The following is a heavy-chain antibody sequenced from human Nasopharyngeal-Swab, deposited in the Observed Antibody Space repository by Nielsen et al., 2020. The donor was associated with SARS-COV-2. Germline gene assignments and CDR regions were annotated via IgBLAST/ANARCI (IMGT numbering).Heavy chain of an antibody. V-gene: IGHV1-18*04. Sequence: ASVKVSWKVSGYAFTRYGISCVRQAPGQGLEWMGWISAYNGNTNYAQKLQGRVTMTTDTSTSTAYMELRSLRSDDTAVYYCASSSSGYSSSWYYYYMDVWGKGTTVTVSS. CDR1: GYAFTRYG. J-gene: IGHJ6*03. D-gene: IGHD6-13*01. CDR3: ASSSSGYSSSWYYYYMDV. CDR2: ISAYNGNT.